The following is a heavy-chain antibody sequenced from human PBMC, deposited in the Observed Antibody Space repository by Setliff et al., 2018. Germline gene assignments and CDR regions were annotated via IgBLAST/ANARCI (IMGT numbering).Heavy chain of an antibody. D-gene: IGHD3-22*01. CDR3: ARGNFYYFDRTGRGPNWFDP. J-gene: IGHJ5*02. CDR1: GFSFSNYD. Sequence: GGSLRLSCAASGFSFSNYDMNWVRQAPGKGLEWVSSISHSNTYIYYADSVKGRFTISRDNATNSLYLQMNSLRAEDTAVYYCARGNFYYFDRTGRGPNWFDPWGQGTLVTVSS. CDR2: ISHSNTYI. V-gene: IGHV3-21*01.